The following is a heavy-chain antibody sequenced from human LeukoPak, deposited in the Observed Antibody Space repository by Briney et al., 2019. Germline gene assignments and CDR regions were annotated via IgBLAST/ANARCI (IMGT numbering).Heavy chain of an antibody. CDR3: ARVAGDGYVAFDI. V-gene: IGHV3-48*03. CDR1: GFTFSGFE. J-gene: IGHJ3*02. Sequence: PGGTLRLSCAAYGFTFSGFEMRWVRQAPGKGLVGVSYISSSGSSIYYADSLKGRFTISRDNAKYSLYLQMNSLRAEDTAVYYCARVAGDGYVAFDIWGQGTMVTVSS. CDR2: ISSSGSSI. D-gene: IGHD5-24*01.